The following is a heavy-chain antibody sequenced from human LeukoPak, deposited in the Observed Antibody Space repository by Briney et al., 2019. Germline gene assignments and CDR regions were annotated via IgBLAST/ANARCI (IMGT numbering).Heavy chain of an antibody. CDR2: INHSGYT. CDR3: ARCCLQRDGDNGGGDY. J-gene: IGHJ4*02. Sequence: SETLSLTCAVFGGSFSSYYWSWIRQPPGKGLEWIGEINHSGYTSYNPSLKSQVTLSVDTSEHQFSLKLTSVTAADTAVYYCARCCLQRDGDNGGGDYWGQGTLVTVSS. CDR1: GGSFSSYY. D-gene: IGHD4-17*01. V-gene: IGHV4-34*01.